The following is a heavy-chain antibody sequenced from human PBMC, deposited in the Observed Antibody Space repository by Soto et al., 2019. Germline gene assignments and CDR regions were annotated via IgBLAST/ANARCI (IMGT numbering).Heavy chain of an antibody. V-gene: IGHV4-30-2*02. J-gene: IGHJ4*02. CDR1: GGSISSGGYS. D-gene: IGHD3-9*01. Sequence: PSETLSLTCAVSGGSISSGGYSWSWIRQPPGKGLEWIGYIYHSGSTYYNPSLKSRVTISVDRSKNQFSLKLSSVTAADTAVYYCEHFDWFIEYWGQGTLVTVSS. CDR2: IYHSGST. CDR3: EHFDWFIEY.